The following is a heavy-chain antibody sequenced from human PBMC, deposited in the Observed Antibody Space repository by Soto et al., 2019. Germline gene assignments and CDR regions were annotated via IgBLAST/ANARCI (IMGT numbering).Heavy chain of an antibody. CDR2: MNPNSGNT. V-gene: IGHV1-8*01. D-gene: IGHD3-10*01. CDR1: GYTFTSYD. Sequence: GASVKVSCKASGYTFTSYDINWVRQATGQGLEWMGWMNPNSGNTGYAQKFQGRVTMTRNTSISTAYMEQSSLRSEDTAVYYCARERTYGGGYGSGPAWFDPWGQGTLVTVSS. CDR3: ARERTYGGGYGSGPAWFDP. J-gene: IGHJ5*02.